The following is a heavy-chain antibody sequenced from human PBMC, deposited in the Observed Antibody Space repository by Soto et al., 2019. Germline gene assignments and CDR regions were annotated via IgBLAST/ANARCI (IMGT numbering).Heavy chain of an antibody. D-gene: IGHD2-15*01. CDR1: GGSISSYY. CDR2: IYYSGST. CDR3: ARGSTVAAILLDY. V-gene: IGHV4-59*01. J-gene: IGHJ4*02. Sequence: SETLSLTCTVSGGSISSYYWSWIRQPPGKGLEWIGYIYYSGSTNYNPSLKSRVTISVDTSKNQFSLKLSSVTAADTAVYYCARGSTVAAILLDYWGQGTLVTVSS.